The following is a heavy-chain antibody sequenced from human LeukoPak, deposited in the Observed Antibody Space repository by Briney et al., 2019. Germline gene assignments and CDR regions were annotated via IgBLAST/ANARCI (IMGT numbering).Heavy chain of an antibody. Sequence: PGRSLRLSCAASGFTFDDYAMHWVRQAPGKGLEWVSGISWNSGSIGYADSVKGRFTISRDNAKNSLYLQMNSLRAEDTAVYYCARVIHDYSDYFDYWGQGTLVTVSS. CDR3: ARVIHDYSDYFDY. CDR1: GFTFDDYA. D-gene: IGHD4-11*01. J-gene: IGHJ4*02. V-gene: IGHV3-9*01. CDR2: ISWNSGSI.